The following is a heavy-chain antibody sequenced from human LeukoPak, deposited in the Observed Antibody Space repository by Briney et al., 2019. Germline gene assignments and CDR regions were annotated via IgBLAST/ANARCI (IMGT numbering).Heavy chain of an antibody. V-gene: IGHV4-34*01. CDR1: GGSFRGYY. D-gene: IGHD5-24*01. Sequence: PSETLSLTCAVYGGSFRGYYWSCIRQPPGKGLEWIGEINHSGSTNYNPSLKSRVTISVDTSKNQFSLKLSSVTAADTAVYYCARGNGYSHYFDYWGQGTLVTVSS. J-gene: IGHJ4*02. CDR2: INHSGST. CDR3: ARGNGYSHYFDY.